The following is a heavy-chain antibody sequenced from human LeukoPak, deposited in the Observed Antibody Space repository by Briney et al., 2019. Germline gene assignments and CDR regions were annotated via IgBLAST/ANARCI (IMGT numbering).Heavy chain of an antibody. CDR1: GFTFNSYS. CDR2: ISTSRTTL. V-gene: IGHV3-48*01. J-gene: IGHJ5*02. CDR3: AKRAALDGPYNWFDP. D-gene: IGHD3/OR15-3a*01. Sequence: GGYLRLTCAASGFTFNSYSMNWLRQAPGKGLEWVTYISTSRTTLYYADSVKGRFTISRDKAKNSVDLQMNSLRAEDTAVYYGAKRAALDGPYNWFDPWGQGTLVTVSS.